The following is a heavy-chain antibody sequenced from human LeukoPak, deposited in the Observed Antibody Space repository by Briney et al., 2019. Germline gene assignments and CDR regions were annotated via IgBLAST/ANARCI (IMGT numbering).Heavy chain of an antibody. D-gene: IGHD5-24*01. J-gene: IGHJ4*02. CDR3: ARVLDGYNSYFDY. CDR1: GGSISSYY. CDR2: IYYSGST. V-gene: IGHV4-59*01. Sequence: SETLSLTCTVSGGSISSYYWSWIRQPPGKGLEWIGYIYYSGSTNYNPSLKSRVTISVDTSKNQFSLKLSSVTAADTAVYYCARVLDGYNSYFDYWGQGTLVTVSS.